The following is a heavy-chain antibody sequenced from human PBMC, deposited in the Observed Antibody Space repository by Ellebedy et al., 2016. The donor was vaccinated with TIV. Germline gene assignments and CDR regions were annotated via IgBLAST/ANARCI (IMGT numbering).Heavy chain of an antibody. CDR1: GGSISSYY. CDR3: ARDYYDSSGYYFRS. CDR2: IYTSGST. D-gene: IGHD3-22*01. Sequence: MPGGSLRLSCTVSGGSISSYYWSWIRQPAGKGLEWIGRIYTSGSTNYNPSLKSRVTMSVDTSKNQFSLKLSSVTAADTAVYYCARDYYDSSGYYFRSWGQGTLVTVSS. J-gene: IGHJ4*02. V-gene: IGHV4-4*07.